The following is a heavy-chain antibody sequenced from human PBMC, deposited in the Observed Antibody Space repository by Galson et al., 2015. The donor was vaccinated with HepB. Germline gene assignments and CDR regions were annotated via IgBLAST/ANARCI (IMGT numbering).Heavy chain of an antibody. CDR1: GFTFSSYG. Sequence: SLRLSCAASGFTFSSYGMHWVRQAPGKGLEWVAVISYDGSNKYYADSVKGRFTISRDNSKNTLYLQMNSLRAEDTAVYYCAKDSPARMVRGVIITGIAGMDVWGQGTTVTVSS. CDR2: ISYDGSNK. V-gene: IGHV3-30*18. CDR3: AKDSPARMVRGVIITGIAGMDV. J-gene: IGHJ6*02. D-gene: IGHD3-10*01.